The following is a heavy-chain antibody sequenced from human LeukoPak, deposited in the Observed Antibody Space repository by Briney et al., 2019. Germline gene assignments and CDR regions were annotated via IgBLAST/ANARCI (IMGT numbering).Heavy chain of an antibody. CDR1: AGSISSYY. CDR2: IYTSGST. Sequence: PSETLSLTCPVYAGSISSYYWSWIRQPPGKGLGWIGYIYTSGSTNYNPSLKSRVTISVDTSKNQFSLKLSSVTAADTAVYYCASLPGGDSSAVVAFDIWGQGTMVTVSS. V-gene: IGHV4-4*09. CDR3: ASLPGGDSSAVVAFDI. J-gene: IGHJ3*02. D-gene: IGHD2-21*02.